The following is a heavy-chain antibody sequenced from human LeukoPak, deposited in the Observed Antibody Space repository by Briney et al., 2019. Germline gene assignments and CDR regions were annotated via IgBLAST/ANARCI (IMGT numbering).Heavy chain of an antibody. V-gene: IGHV3-23*01. CDR2: IGGSGTST. D-gene: IGHD2-8*02. CDR1: GFTFSSYA. CDR3: ARGLVHNAFDI. J-gene: IGHJ3*02. Sequence: GGSLRLSCAASGFTFSSYAVTWVRQAPGKGLEWVSTIGGSGTSTYYADSVKGRFTISRDNSKNTLYLQMNSLRAEDTAVYYCARGLVHNAFDIWGQGTMVTVSS.